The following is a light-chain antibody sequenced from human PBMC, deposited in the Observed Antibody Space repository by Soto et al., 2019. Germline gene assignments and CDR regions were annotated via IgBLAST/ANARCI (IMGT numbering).Light chain of an antibody. CDR3: QQYGSSPFT. J-gene: IGKJ3*01. CDR2: GAS. CDR1: QSVSSSY. Sequence: EIVLTQSPVTLSLSPGERATLSCRASQSVSSSYLAWYQQKPGQAPRLLIYGASSGATGIPDRFSGSGSGTDFTLTISILEPEDFAVYYCQQYGSSPFTFGPGTKVDIK. V-gene: IGKV3-20*01.